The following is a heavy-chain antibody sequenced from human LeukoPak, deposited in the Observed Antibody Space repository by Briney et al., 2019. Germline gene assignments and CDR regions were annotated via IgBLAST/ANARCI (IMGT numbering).Heavy chain of an antibody. D-gene: IGHD5-18*01. CDR1: GLPFSDYA. V-gene: IGHV3-33*06. Sequence: GGSLRLSCAASGLPFSDYAMHWVRQAPGKGLEWVAHIWYDGSNEKYADSVKGRFIISRDNSRNALYFQMNSLRAEDTAVYYCAKGIQPSDKNGFDVWGQGTMVTVSS. J-gene: IGHJ3*01. CDR2: IWYDGSNE. CDR3: AKGIQPSDKNGFDV.